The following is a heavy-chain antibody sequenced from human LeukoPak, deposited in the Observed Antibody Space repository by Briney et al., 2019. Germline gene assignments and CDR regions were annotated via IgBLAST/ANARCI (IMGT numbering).Heavy chain of an antibody. D-gene: IGHD2-15*01. J-gene: IGHJ4*02. V-gene: IGHV3-33*08. CDR1: GFTFSSYA. CDR2: IWFDGSNL. CDR3: AREGTRYCSGGSCPYFDY. Sequence: PGGSLRLSCAASGFTFSSYAMSWVRQAPGKGLEWVALIWFDGSNLYYTDSVKGRFTISRDNSKNTLYLQMNSLRAEDTAVYYCAREGTRYCSGGSCPYFDYWGQGTLVTVSS.